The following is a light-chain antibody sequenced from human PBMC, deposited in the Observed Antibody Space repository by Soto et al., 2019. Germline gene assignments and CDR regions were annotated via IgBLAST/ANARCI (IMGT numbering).Light chain of an antibody. CDR1: QSISSY. CDR3: QHYNNWPLT. CDR2: AAS. V-gene: IGKV1-39*01. J-gene: IGKJ4*01. Sequence: DIQMTQSPSSLSASVGDRVTITCRASQSISSYLNWYQQKPGKAPKVLIYAASSLQSGVPSRFSGIGSGTDFTLSISSLQPEDFAIYYCQHYNNWPLTFGGGTRVEIK.